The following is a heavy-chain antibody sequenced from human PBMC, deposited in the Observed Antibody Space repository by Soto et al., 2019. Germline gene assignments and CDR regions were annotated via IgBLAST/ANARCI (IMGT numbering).Heavy chain of an antibody. CDR2: ISGASSNK. V-gene: IGHV3-23*01. CDR3: ARAHATGRKHGFDL. D-gene: IGHD3-9*01. J-gene: IGHJ4*02. Sequence: GGSLRLSCEASGFTFSDYGMSWVRQAPGKGLEWVSAISGASSNKYYADSVKGRFTISRDNSKNTLYLEMNSLGVEDTAKYHCARAHATGRKHGFDLWGQGTVVTVSS. CDR1: GFTFSDYG.